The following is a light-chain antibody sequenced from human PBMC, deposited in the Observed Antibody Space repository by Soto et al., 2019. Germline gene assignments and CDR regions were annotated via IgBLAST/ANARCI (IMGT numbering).Light chain of an antibody. CDR3: QQVNSYGT. V-gene: IGKV1-9*01. CDR2: AAS. J-gene: IGKJ3*01. CDR1: QGISSY. Sequence: IQLTQSPSSLSASVGDRVTITCRASQGISSYLAWYQQKPGKAPKLLIYAASTFQSGVPSRFSGDGSGTDFTGTTSSLQLEEFATYYCQQVNSYGTFGPGTKVDVK.